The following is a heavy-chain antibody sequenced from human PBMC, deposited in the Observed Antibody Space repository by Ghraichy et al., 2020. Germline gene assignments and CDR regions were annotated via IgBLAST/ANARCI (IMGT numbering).Heavy chain of an antibody. J-gene: IGHJ2*01. V-gene: IGHV3-23*01. Sequence: GESLNISCAASGFTFSSYAISWVRQAPGKGLEWVSTISGSSGSTYYADSVKGRFTISRDNSKDTLYLQMNSLRAEDTAVYYCAKDRLNPFSSYVEYSLWGRGTLVIVSS. CDR1: GFTFSSYA. CDR3: AKDRLNPFSSYVEYSL. D-gene: IGHD2/OR15-2a*01. CDR2: ISGSSGST.